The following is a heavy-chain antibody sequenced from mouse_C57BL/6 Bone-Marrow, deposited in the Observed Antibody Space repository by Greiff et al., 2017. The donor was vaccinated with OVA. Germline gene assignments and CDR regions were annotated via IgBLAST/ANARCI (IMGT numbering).Heavy chain of an antibody. V-gene: IGHV1-15*01. J-gene: IGHJ3*01. CDR1: GYTFTDYE. D-gene: IGHD1-1*01. CDR2: IDPETGGT. Sequence: QVQLQQSGAELVRPGASVTLSCKASGYTFTDYEMHWVKQTPVPGLEWIGAIDPETGGTAYNQKFKGKAILTADKSSSTAYMELRSLTSEDSAVYYCTRDPHYYGSFAYWGQGTLVTVSA. CDR3: TRDPHYYGSFAY.